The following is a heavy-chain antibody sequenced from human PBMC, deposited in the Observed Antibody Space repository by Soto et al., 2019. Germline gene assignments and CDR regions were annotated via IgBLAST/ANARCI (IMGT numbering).Heavy chain of an antibody. CDR1: GGTFSSYA. V-gene: IGHV1-69*13. J-gene: IGHJ5*02. D-gene: IGHD2-15*01. CDR2: IIPIFGTA. Sequence: GASVKVSCKASGGTFSSYAISWVRQAPGQGLEWVGGIIPIFGTANYAQKFQGRVTITADESTSTAYMELSSLRSEDTAVYYCARGWYCSGGSCLGWFDPWGQGTLVTVSS. CDR3: ARGWYCSGGSCLGWFDP.